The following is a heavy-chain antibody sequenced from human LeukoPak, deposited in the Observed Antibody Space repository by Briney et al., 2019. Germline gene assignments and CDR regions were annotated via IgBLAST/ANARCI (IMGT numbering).Heavy chain of an antibody. CDR1: GFAVSSNY. V-gene: IGHV3-53*01. J-gene: IGHJ4*02. CDR3: ARTRRDGYKWRYYFDY. CDR2: IYSGAGST. Sequence: GGSLRLSCAVSGFAVSSNYWSWVRQAPGKGLEWVSVIYSGAGSTYYADSVKGRFTLSRDNSKNTLYLQMNTLRPEDTAVYYCARTRRDGYKWRYYFDYWGQGTLVTVSS. D-gene: IGHD5-24*01.